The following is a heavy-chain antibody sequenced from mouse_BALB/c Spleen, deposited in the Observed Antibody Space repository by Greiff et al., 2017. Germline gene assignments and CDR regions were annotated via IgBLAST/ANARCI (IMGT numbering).Heavy chain of an antibody. CDR2: IWGDGST. D-gene: IGHD2-4*01. Sequence: VQGVESGPGLVAPSQSLSITCTVSGFSLTGYGVNWVRQPPGKGLEWLGMIWGDGSTDYNSALKSRLSISKDNSKSQVFLKMNSLQTDDTARYYCAREVIKGAMDYWGQGTSVTVSS. CDR1: GFSLTGYG. V-gene: IGHV2-6-7*01. CDR3: AREVIKGAMDY. J-gene: IGHJ4*01.